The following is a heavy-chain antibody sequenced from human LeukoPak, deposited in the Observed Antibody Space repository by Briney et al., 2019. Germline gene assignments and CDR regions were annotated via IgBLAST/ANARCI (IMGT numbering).Heavy chain of an antibody. J-gene: IGHJ4*02. CDR3: AKCTEMWLRLSHFDY. CDR2: ISGSGGST. D-gene: IGHD5-12*01. V-gene: IGHV3-23*01. Sequence: GGSLRLSCAASGFTFSSYAMSWVRQAPGKGLEWVSAISGSGGSTYYADSVKGRFTISRDNSKNTLYLQMNSLRAEDTAVYYCAKCTEMWLRLSHFDYWGQGTLVTVSS. CDR1: GFTFSSYA.